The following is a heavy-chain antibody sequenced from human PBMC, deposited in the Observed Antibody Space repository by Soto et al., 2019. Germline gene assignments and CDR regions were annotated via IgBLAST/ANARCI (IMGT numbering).Heavy chain of an antibody. CDR1: GFSISSYY. Sequence: SETLSLTCTVSGFSISSYYWSWIRQPPVKGLEWIGYIYYSGSTNYNPSLKSRVTISVDTSKNQFSLKLSSVTAADTAVYYCAGQYSFGSYGMDVWGQGTTVTVSS. J-gene: IGHJ6*02. CDR3: AGQYSFGSYGMDV. CDR2: IYYSGST. D-gene: IGHD5-18*01. V-gene: IGHV4-59*08.